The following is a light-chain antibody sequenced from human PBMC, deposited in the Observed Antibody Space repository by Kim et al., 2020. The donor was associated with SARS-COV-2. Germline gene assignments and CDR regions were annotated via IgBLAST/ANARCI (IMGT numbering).Light chain of an antibody. CDR2: AMS. J-gene: IGKJ1*01. CDR3: LQHHNFPFT. CDR1: QAIRHD. V-gene: IGKV1-6*01. Sequence: AIQTTQSPSSLSASVGDSVTLTCRTSQAIRHDLGWYQQKPGKAPKLLIYAMSTLQIGVPSRFIGGGSGTDFTLTISSLQPEDSATYYCLQHHNFPFTFGPGTKVDIK.